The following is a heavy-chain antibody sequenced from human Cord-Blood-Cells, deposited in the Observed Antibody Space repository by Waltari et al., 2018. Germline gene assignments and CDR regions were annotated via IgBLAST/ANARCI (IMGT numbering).Heavy chain of an antibody. D-gene: IGHD2-2*03. V-gene: IGHV3-33*01. Sequence: QVQLVESGGGVVQPGRSLRLSCAASGFTFSSYGMHWVRQAPGKGLEWVAVIWYDGSNKYYADSVKDRFTISRDNSKNTLYLQMNSLRAEDTAVYYCARDASGPWINWFDPWGQGTLVTVSS. CDR1: GFTFSSYG. CDR2: IWYDGSNK. J-gene: IGHJ5*02. CDR3: ARDASGPWINWFDP.